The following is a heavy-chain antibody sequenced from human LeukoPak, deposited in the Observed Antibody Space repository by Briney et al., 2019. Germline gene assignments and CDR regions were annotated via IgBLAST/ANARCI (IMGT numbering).Heavy chain of an antibody. CDR2: ISDYSGNT. CDR3: ARDKSFSTHMWPIDY. Sequence: GASVKVSCRASGYTFSSYGISWVRQAPGQGLEWMGWISDYSGNTHYAQKLQGRVTMTTDTSTSTAYMELRSLRSDDTAVYYCARDKSFSTHMWPIDYWGQGTLVTVSS. V-gene: IGHV1-18*01. D-gene: IGHD2/OR15-2a*01. CDR1: GYTFSSYG. J-gene: IGHJ4*02.